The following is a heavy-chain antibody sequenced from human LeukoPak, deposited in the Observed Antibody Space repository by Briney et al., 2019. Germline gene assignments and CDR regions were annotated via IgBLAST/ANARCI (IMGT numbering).Heavy chain of an antibody. J-gene: IGHJ3*02. CDR1: GGSISSGSYY. CDR3: ARYTIFGVVTGAFDI. V-gene: IGHV4-61*02. CDR2: IYTSGST. Sequence: SETLSLTCTVSGGSISSGSYYWSWIRQPAGTGLEWIGRIYTSGSTNYNPSLKSRVTISVDTSKNQFSLKLSSVTAADTAVYYCARYTIFGVVTGAFDIWGQGTMVTVSS. D-gene: IGHD3-3*01.